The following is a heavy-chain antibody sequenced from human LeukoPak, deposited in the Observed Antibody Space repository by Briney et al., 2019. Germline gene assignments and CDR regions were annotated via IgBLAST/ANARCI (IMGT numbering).Heavy chain of an antibody. V-gene: IGHV1-69*05. CDR3: ARGYGGVNYYHSSGYYFDY. CDR1: GGTYSSYA. D-gene: IGHD3-22*01. Sequence: SVKVSCKASGGTYSSYAISWVRQAPGQGLEWMGRIIPIFGTANYAQKFQGRVTITTDESTSTAYMELSSLRSEDTAVYYCARGYGGVNYYHSSGYYFDYWGQGTLVTVSS. J-gene: IGHJ4*02. CDR2: IIPIFGTA.